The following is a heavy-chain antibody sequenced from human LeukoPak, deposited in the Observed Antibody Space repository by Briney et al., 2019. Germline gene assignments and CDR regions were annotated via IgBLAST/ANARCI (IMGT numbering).Heavy chain of an antibody. CDR2: ISGSGGTT. D-gene: IGHD5-12*01. Sequence: PGGSLRLSCEASGFTFSAYAMTWVSQAPGKGLEWVSSISGSGGTTYYADSVKGRFTISRDNSKNTLYLQMNSLRAEDTAVYYCAKDPYRASSGLVDYWGQGTLVTVSS. J-gene: IGHJ4*02. V-gene: IGHV3-23*01. CDR1: GFTFSAYA. CDR3: AKDPYRASSGLVDY.